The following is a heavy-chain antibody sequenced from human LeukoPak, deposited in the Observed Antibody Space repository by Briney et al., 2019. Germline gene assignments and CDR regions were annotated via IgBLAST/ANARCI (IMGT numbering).Heavy chain of an antibody. D-gene: IGHD3-22*01. J-gene: IGHJ4*02. CDR2: IKQDGSEK. CDR3: ARDSDTSGYSYFDY. V-gene: IGHV3-7*01. Sequence: GGSLRLSCAASGFTFSRYWMSWVRQAPGKGLEWVANIKQDGSEKYYVDSVKGRFTISRDNAKNSLYLQMNSLRAEDTAVYFCARDSDTSGYSYFDYWGQGTLVTVSS. CDR1: GFTFSRYW.